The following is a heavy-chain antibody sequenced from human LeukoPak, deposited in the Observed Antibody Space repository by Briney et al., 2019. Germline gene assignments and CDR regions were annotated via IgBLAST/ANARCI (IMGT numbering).Heavy chain of an antibody. V-gene: IGHV3-74*01. Sequence: GGSLRLSCAASGFSFSNYWMHWVRQAPGKGLVWVTRMNSDGSATYYADSVQGRFTISRDNAKNTLYLQMNSLRAEDTAMYFCAKGPNYFDSWGQGTLVTVSS. CDR1: GFSFSNYW. J-gene: IGHJ4*02. CDR3: AKGPNYFDS. CDR2: MNSDGSAT.